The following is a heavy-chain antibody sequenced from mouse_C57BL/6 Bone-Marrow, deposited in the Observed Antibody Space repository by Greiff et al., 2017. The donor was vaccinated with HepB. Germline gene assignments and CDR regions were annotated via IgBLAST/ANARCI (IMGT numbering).Heavy chain of an antibody. Sequence: EVQLQQSGAELVRPGASVKLSCTASGFNIKDDYMHWVKQRPEQGLEWIGWIDPENGDTEYASKFQGKATITADTSSNTAYLQLSSLTSEDTAVYYCTTYVYGGYPYYFDYWGQGTTLTVSS. J-gene: IGHJ2*01. D-gene: IGHD2-3*01. CDR2: IDPENGDT. V-gene: IGHV14-4*01. CDR1: GFNIKDDY. CDR3: TTYVYGGYPYYFDY.